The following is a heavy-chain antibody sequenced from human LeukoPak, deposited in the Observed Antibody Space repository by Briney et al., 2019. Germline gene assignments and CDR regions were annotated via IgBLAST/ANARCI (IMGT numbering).Heavy chain of an antibody. CDR1: GFTFNTYA. Sequence: GGSLRLSCAASGFTFNTYAMSWVRQAPGKGLGWVSAISTGGVNTYYTDSVKGRFTISRDNSKNTLYLQMNSLRAEDTAVYYCAKVPPGTVTTLPYYYYMDVWGKGTTVTVSS. V-gene: IGHV3-23*01. D-gene: IGHD4-17*01. CDR3: AKVPPGTVTTLPYYYYMDV. CDR2: ISTGGVNT. J-gene: IGHJ6*03.